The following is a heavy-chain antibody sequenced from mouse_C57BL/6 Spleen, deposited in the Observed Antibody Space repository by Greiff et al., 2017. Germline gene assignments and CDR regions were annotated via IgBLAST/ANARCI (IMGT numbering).Heavy chain of an antibody. D-gene: IGHD2-1*01. J-gene: IGHJ4*01. CDR1: GYTFTSYW. Sequence: QVQLQQPGAELVKPGASVKLSCKASGYTFTSYWMQWVKQRPGQGLEWIGEIDPSDSYTNYNQKFKGKATLTVDTSSSTAYMQLSSLTSEDSAVYDCARSYGNPFYAMDYWGQGTSVTVSS. CDR2: IDPSDSYT. CDR3: ARSYGNPFYAMDY. V-gene: IGHV1-50*01.